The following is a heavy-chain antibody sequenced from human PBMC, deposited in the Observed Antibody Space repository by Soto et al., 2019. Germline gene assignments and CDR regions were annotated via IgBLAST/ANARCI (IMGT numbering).Heavy chain of an antibody. J-gene: IGHJ4*02. Sequence: ASVQVSCKPSRFTFTNYGIVRLRMAPQQGLEWMGWISTYSTNTNYAQKFQGRVTVTTETSTSTAHMDLRSRSADDTAVYDCATGGNSGYDQPAVYWGQGTLVTVSS. CDR1: RFTFTNYG. CDR3: ATGGNSGYDQPAVY. CDR2: ISTYSTNT. V-gene: IGHV1-18*01. D-gene: IGHD3-22*01.